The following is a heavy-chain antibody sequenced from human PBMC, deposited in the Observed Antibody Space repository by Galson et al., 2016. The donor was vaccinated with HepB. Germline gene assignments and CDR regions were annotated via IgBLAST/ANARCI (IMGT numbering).Heavy chain of an antibody. CDR1: GGSISVYY. CDR3: TRGAKGIVGAADY. D-gene: IGHD1-26*01. Sequence: SETLSLTCTVSGGSISVYYWSWIRQPPGKGLEWIGYIHYSGSTNYNPSLESRVTISVDTSQNQFSLKMSSVTAADTAVYYCTRGAKGIVGAADYWGQGTLVTVSS. CDR2: IHYSGST. V-gene: IGHV4-59*01. J-gene: IGHJ4*02.